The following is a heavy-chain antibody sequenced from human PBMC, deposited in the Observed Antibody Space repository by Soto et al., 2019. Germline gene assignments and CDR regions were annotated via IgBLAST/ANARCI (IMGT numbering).Heavy chain of an antibody. CDR2: INPKSGGT. CDR3: ARGHSTDCSNGVCSFFYNHEMDV. Sequence: GASVKDSCKASGYSFTDYHIHWVRQAPGQGLEWLGRINPKSGGTSTAQKFQGWVTMTRDRCISTVYMELTRLRSDDTAVYFCARGHSTDCSNGVCSFFYNHEMDVWGQGTTVTVSS. CDR1: GYSFTDYH. D-gene: IGHD2-8*01. V-gene: IGHV1-2*04. J-gene: IGHJ6*02.